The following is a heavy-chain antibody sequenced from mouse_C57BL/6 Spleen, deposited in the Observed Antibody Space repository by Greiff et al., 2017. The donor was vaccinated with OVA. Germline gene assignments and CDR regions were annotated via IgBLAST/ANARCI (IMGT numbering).Heavy chain of an antibody. CDR1: GYTFTSYW. V-gene: IGHV1-69*01. CDR3: ARSGYYGSSDDWYFDV. Sequence: VQLQQPGAELVMPGASVKLSCKASGYTFTSYWMHWVKQRPGQGLEWIGEIDPSDSYTNSNQKFKGKATLTVDKSSSTAYRQLSSLTSEDSAVYYCARSGYYGSSDDWYFDVWGTGTTVTVSS. D-gene: IGHD1-1*01. CDR2: IDPSDSYT. J-gene: IGHJ1*03.